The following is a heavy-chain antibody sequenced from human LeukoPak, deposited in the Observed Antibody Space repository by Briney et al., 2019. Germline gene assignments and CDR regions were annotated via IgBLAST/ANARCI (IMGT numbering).Heavy chain of an antibody. Sequence: PGGSLRLSCAASGFTFSSYSMNWVRQAPGKGLEWVSSVSSGSSYIYYADSVKGRFTISRDNAKNSLYLQMNRLRAEDTALYYCVKDAGTAWGQGTLVTVSS. CDR2: VSSGSSYI. CDR1: GFTFSSYS. V-gene: IGHV3-21*01. J-gene: IGHJ5*02. D-gene: IGHD2-8*02. CDR3: VKDAGTA.